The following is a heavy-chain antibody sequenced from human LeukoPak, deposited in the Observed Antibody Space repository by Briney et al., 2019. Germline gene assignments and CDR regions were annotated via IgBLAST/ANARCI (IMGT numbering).Heavy chain of an antibody. V-gene: IGHV4-39*01. J-gene: IGHJ4*02. CDR3: ALKGMYSSSWYGY. CDR2: IYYSGST. D-gene: IGHD6-13*01. CDR1: GGSISSSSYY. Sequence: SETLSLTCTVSGGSISSSSYYWGWIRQPPGKGLEWTGSIYYSGSTYYNPSLKSRVTISVDTSKNQFSLKLSSVIAADTAVYYCALKGMYSSSWYGYWGQGTLVTVSS.